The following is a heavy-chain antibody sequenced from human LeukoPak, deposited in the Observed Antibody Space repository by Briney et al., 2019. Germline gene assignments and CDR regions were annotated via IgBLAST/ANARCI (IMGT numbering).Heavy chain of an antibody. D-gene: IGHD6-13*01. Sequence: GGSLRLSCAASGFTFSSYGMHWVRQAPGKGLEWVAFIRYDGSNKYYADSVKGRFTISRDNPKNTLYLQMNSLRAEDTAVYYCAKDRIAAAGILYNWFDPWGQGTLVTVSS. J-gene: IGHJ5*02. CDR1: GFTFSSYG. CDR2: IRYDGSNK. V-gene: IGHV3-30*02. CDR3: AKDRIAAAGILYNWFDP.